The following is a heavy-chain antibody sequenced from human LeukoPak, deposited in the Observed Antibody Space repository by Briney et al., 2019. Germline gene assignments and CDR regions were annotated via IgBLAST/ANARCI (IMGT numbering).Heavy chain of an antibody. V-gene: IGHV4-61*02. CDR3: AREDSSGYYYVGAFDI. J-gene: IGHJ3*02. CDR2: IYTSGST. CDR1: GGSISSGSYY. Sequence: SETLSLTCTVSGGSISSGSYYWSWIRQPAGKGLEWIGRIYTSGSTNYNPSLKSRVTISVDTSKNQFSLKLSSVTAADTAVYYCAREDSSGYYYVGAFDIWGQGTMVTVSS. D-gene: IGHD3-22*01.